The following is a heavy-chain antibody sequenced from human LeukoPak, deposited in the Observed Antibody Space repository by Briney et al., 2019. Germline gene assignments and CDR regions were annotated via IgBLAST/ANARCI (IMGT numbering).Heavy chain of an antibody. J-gene: IGHJ5*02. CDR1: GGSSSGYY. Sequence: PSETLSLTCAVYGGSSSGYYWSWIRQPPGKGLEWIGEINHSGSTNYNPSLKSRVTISVDTSKNQFSLKLSSVTAADTAVYYCASTPPIAAAGAWFDPWGQGTLVTVSS. CDR3: ASTPPIAAAGAWFDP. CDR2: INHSGST. V-gene: IGHV4-34*01. D-gene: IGHD6-13*01.